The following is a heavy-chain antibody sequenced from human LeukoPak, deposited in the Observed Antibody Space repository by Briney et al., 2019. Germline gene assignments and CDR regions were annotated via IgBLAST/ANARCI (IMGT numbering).Heavy chain of an antibody. CDR1: GGSISSYY. D-gene: IGHD3-10*01. CDR2: IYYSGST. CDR3: ARDKSLLWFGDFDY. V-gene: IGHV4-59*01. Sequence: SETLSLTCTVSGGSISSYYWSWIRQPPGKGLEWIGYIYYSGSTNYNPSLKSRVTISVDTSKNQFSLKLSSVTAADTAVYYCARDKSLLWFGDFDYWAREPWSPSPQ. J-gene: IGHJ4*02.